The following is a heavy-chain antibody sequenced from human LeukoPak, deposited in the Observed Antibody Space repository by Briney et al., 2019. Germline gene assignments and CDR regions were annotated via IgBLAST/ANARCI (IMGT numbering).Heavy chain of an antibody. D-gene: IGHD2-2*01. CDR1: GGSFSGYY. Sequence: TSETLSLTCAVYGGSFSGYYWSWIRQPPGKGLEWIGEISHSGSTNYNPSLKSRVTISVDTSKNQFSLKLSSVTAADTAVYYCARGGAVWYCSSTSCISVFDYWGQGTLVTVSS. CDR2: ISHSGST. CDR3: ARGGAVWYCSSTSCISVFDY. J-gene: IGHJ4*02. V-gene: IGHV4-34*01.